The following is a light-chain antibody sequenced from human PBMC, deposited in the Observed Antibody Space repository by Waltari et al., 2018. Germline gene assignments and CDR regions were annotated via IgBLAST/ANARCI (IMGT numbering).Light chain of an antibody. Sequence: EIVLTQSPGTLSLSPGERATLSCRASQSVRSNYLAWYQQKPGQALRLLIYGASTRATGIPARFSGSGSGTEFTLSISSLQSEDFAVYYCQHYSNWPLTFGGGTKVEIK. CDR3: QHYSNWPLT. V-gene: IGKV3-15*01. CDR1: QSVRSN. J-gene: IGKJ4*01. CDR2: GAS.